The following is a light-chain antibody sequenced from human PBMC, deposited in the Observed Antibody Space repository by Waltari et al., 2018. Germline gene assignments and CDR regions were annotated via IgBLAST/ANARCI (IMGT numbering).Light chain of an antibody. CDR1: QSISTA. Sequence: DIQMTQSPSSLSASVGDRVTITCRASQSISTALSWYLQKPGKAPKLLIYAASLLQDGVPSRVRGSGSGTDFTLTISNLQPEDFATYFCHQSYKAPQTFGGGTRLEIK. J-gene: IGKJ4*01. CDR2: AAS. V-gene: IGKV1-39*01. CDR3: HQSYKAPQT.